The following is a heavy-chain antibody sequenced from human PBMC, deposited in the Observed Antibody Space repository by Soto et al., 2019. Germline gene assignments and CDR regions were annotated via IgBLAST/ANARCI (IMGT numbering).Heavy chain of an antibody. J-gene: IGHJ6*02. V-gene: IGHV1-69*01. Sequence: QVQLVQSGAEVKKPGSSVKVSCKASGGTFSSYAISWVRQAHGQGLEWMGGIIPIPGTANYAQKFQGRVTITADESTSTAYMELSSLRSEDTAVYYCARSQGSSTSLEIYYYYYYGMDVWGQGTTVTVSS. CDR3: ARSQGSSTSLEIYYYYYYGMDV. CDR1: GGTFSSYA. D-gene: IGHD2-2*01. CDR2: IIPIPGTA.